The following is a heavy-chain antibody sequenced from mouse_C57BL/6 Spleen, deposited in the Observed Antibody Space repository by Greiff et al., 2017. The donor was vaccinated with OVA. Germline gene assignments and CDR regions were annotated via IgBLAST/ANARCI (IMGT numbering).Heavy chain of an antibody. CDR3: ARRGELGLDY. J-gene: IGHJ2*01. CDR2: IHPNSGST. CDR1: GYTFTSYW. Sequence: QVQLQQSGAELVKPGASVKLSCKASGYTFTSYWMHWVKQRPGQGLEWIGMIHPNSGSTNYNEKFKSKATLTVDKSSSTAYMQLSSLTSEDSAVYYCARRGELGLDYWGQGTTLTVSS. V-gene: IGHV1-64*01. D-gene: IGHD4-1*01.